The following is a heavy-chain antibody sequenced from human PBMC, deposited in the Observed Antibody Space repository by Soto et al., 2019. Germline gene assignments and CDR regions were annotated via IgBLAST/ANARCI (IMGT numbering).Heavy chain of an antibody. CDR2: VYHTGST. CDR1: GASITTYC. V-gene: IGHV4-59*13. CDR3: ARRLFGSGWTLDS. Sequence: PSETLSLTCDVSGASITTYCWSWIRQAPGKGLEWIGNVYHTGSTDYNSSLRSRVTIPVDTSKNQFSLNMNSVTAADTAVYYCARRLFGSGWTLDSWGQGALVTASS. D-gene: IGHD6-19*01. J-gene: IGHJ4*02.